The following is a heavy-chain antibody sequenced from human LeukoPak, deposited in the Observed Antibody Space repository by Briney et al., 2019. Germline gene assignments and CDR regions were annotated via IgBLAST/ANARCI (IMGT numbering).Heavy chain of an antibody. Sequence: GGSLRLSCAASGFTFSSYWMSWVRQPPGKGLEWVAKIKQDGSEKYYVDSVKGRFTISRDNAKNSLYLRMNSLRAEDTAVYYCARGPTRANSSDYWGQGARLTVSS. D-gene: IGHD2/OR15-2a*01. J-gene: IGHJ4*02. V-gene: IGHV3-7*01. CDR3: ARGPTRANSSDY. CDR1: GFTFSSYW. CDR2: IKQDGSEK.